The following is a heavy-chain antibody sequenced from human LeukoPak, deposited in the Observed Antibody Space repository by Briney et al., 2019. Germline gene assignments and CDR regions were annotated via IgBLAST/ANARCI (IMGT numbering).Heavy chain of an antibody. CDR3: ARDRASGLSHVH. Sequence: PGGSLRLSCAASGFTVSNSYMSWVRQAPGKGLEWVSAIYSGGTTYYADSVKGRFTISRDNSKNTLYLQMNSLRADDAAVYYCARDRASGLSHVHRGQGTLVTVSS. CDR1: GFTVSNSY. V-gene: IGHV3-53*01. J-gene: IGHJ4*02. D-gene: IGHD6-19*01. CDR2: IYSGGTT.